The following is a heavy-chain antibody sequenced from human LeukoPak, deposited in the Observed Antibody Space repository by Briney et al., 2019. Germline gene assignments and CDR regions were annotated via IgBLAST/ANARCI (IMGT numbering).Heavy chain of an antibody. J-gene: IGHJ4*02. CDR1: GYTFTSYD. V-gene: IGHV1-8*03. Sequence: ASVKVSCKASGYTFTSYDTNWVRQATGQGLEWMGWMNPNSGNTGYAQKFQGRVTITRNTSISTAYMELSSLRSEDTAVYYCARGHSGSYIEYYFDYWGQGTLVTVSS. CDR2: MNPNSGNT. CDR3: ARGHSGSYIEYYFDY. D-gene: IGHD1-26*01.